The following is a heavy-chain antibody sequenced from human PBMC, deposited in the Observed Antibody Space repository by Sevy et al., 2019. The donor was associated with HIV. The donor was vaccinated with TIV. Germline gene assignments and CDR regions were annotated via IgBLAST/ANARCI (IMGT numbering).Heavy chain of an antibody. Sequence: GGSLRLSCAASGFTFSIYAIHWVRQAPGKGLEWVAVISYDGSKKYYVDSVKGRFTISRDNSKNTLYLQMNSLRPEDTAVYYCARDLPSAVTNPFYYYRMDVWDQGTTVTVSS. CDR1: GFTFSIYA. J-gene: IGHJ6*02. CDR3: ARDLPSAVTNPFYYYRMDV. CDR2: ISYDGSKK. D-gene: IGHD4-17*01. V-gene: IGHV3-30*04.